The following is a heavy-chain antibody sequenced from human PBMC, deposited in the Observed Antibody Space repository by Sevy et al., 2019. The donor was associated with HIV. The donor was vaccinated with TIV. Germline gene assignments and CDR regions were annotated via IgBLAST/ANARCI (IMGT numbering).Heavy chain of an antibody. D-gene: IGHD2-8*01. V-gene: IGHV3-23*01. J-gene: IGHJ4*02. CDR2: LSFGCGEI. CDR1: GFTFSKYS. CDR3: AREGCTKPHDY. Sequence: GGSLRLSCAASGFTFSKYSMSWVRQPPGKGLEWVSTLSFGCGEINYAVSVKGRLAICRDNSKSSVYLQINNLRPEDTAVYYCAREGCTKPHDYWGQGTLVTVSS.